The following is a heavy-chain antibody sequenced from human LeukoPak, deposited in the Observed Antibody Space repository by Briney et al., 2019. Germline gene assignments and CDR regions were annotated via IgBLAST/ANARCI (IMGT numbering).Heavy chain of an antibody. CDR3: ARGGASYYYYYMDV. CDR1: GYTFTSYA. V-gene: IGHV1-3*03. CDR2: INPNSGGT. Sequence: GASVKVSCKASGYTFTSYAMNWVRQAPGQGLEWMGWINPNSGGTKYSQEFQGRVTITRDTSASAAYMELSSLRSEDMGVYYCARGGASYYYYYMDVWGKGTTVTVSS. J-gene: IGHJ6*03. D-gene: IGHD4/OR15-4a*01.